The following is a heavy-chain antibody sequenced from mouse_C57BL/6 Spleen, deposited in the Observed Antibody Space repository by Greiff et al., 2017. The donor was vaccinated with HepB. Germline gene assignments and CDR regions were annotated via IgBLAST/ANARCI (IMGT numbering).Heavy chain of an antibody. V-gene: IGHV1-42*01. D-gene: IGHD1-1*01. Sequence: VQLQQSGPELVKPGASVKISCKASGYSFTGYYVNWVKQSPEKSLEWIGEINPSTGGTTYNQKFKAKATLTVDKSSSTAYMQLKSLTSEDSAVYYCARSGYYYGSSYEGYFDVWGTGTTVTVSS. CDR3: ARSGYYYGSSYEGYFDV. J-gene: IGHJ1*03. CDR2: INPSTGGT. CDR1: GYSFTGYY.